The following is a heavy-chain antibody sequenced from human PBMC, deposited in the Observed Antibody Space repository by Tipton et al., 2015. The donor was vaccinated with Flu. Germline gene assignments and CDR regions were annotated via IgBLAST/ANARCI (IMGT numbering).Heavy chain of an antibody. V-gene: IGHV4-38-2*01. D-gene: IGHD6-19*01. Sequence: TLSLTCAVSGYSICSGYYWGWIRQPPGKGLEWIGSIYHSGSTYYNPSLKSRVTISVDTSKNQFSLKLSSVTAADTAVYYCARQERSGWFLDYWGQGTLVTVSS. CDR1: GYSICSGYY. CDR2: IYHSGST. J-gene: IGHJ4*02. CDR3: ARQERSGWFLDY.